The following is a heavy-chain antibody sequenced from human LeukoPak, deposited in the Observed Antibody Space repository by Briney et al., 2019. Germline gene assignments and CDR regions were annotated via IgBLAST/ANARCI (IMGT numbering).Heavy chain of an antibody. CDR1: GFPFNIYT. J-gene: IGHJ4*02. Sequence: GGSLRLSCAASGFPFNIYTMYWVRQAPGKGLEWVSGIRHSDGNTYYADSVKGRFTISSDRFKNILFLQMNSLRAEDTALYYYAKGLERESRLDSWGQGTLVTVSS. D-gene: IGHD1-1*01. CDR3: AKGLERESRLDS. V-gene: IGHV3-23*01. CDR2: IRHSDGNT.